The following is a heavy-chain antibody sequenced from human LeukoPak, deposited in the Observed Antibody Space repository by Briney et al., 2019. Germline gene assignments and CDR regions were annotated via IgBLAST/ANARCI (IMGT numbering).Heavy chain of an antibody. D-gene: IGHD3-22*01. V-gene: IGHV3-66*01. CDR1: GFTVSTNF. CDR3: AREGHTSGYCGTFDV. Sequence: GGSLRLSCAASGFTVSTNFISWVRQAPGKGLEWVSVIYNSGSTYYADSVKGRFTISRDDSKNTVYLQMKSLRPEDTAVYYCAREGHTSGYCGTFDVWGQGTTVAVS. CDR2: IYNSGST. J-gene: IGHJ3*01.